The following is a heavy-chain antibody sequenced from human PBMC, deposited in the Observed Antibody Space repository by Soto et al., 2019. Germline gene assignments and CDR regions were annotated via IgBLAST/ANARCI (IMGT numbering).Heavy chain of an antibody. CDR3: AKNIGAAQLGPPGYFDY. V-gene: IGHV3-23*01. Sequence: GGSLRLSCAASGFTFSSYAMSWVRQAPGKGLEWVSAISGSGGSTYYADSVKGRFTISRDNSKKTLYLQMNSLRAEDTAVYYCAKNIGAAQLGPPGYFDYWGQGTLVTVAS. J-gene: IGHJ4*02. D-gene: IGHD5-18*01. CDR1: GFTFSSYA. CDR2: ISGSGGST.